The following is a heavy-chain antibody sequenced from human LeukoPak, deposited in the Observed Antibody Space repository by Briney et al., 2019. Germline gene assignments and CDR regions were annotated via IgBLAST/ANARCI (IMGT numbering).Heavy chain of an antibody. CDR3: AKGPGYSSSWYRAEYFQH. D-gene: IGHD6-13*01. J-gene: IGHJ1*01. CDR2: ISGSGGST. Sequence: GGSLRLSCAASGFTFSSYAMSWVRQAPGKGLEWVSVISGSGGSTYYADSVKGRFTISRDNSKNTLYLQMNSLRAEDTAVYYCAKGPGYSSSWYRAEYFQHWGQGTLVTVSS. CDR1: GFTFSSYA. V-gene: IGHV3-23*01.